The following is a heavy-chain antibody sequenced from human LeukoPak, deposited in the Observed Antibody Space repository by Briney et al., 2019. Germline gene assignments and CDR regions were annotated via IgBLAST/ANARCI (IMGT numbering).Heavy chain of an antibody. CDR3: ARDGRNSGGDDLDY. Sequence: PGGSLRLSCAASGFPFSRYWMDWVRRAPGEGLMWVARIKSDGSSSDYADSVKGRFTISRDNGKNTLYLQMNSLRVDDTAVYYCARDGRNSGGDDLDYWGQGTLVTVSS. CDR1: GFPFSRYW. CDR2: IKSDGSSS. D-gene: IGHD6-19*01. J-gene: IGHJ4*02. V-gene: IGHV3-74*01.